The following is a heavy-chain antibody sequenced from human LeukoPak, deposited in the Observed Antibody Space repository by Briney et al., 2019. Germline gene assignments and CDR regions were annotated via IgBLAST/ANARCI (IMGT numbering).Heavy chain of an antibody. CDR3: ARHGSSGWNVDP. CDR2: INHSGST. Sequence: SETLSLTCAVYGGSFSGYYWSWIRQPPGKGLEWIGEINHSGSTNYNPSLKSRVTISVDTSKNQFSLKLSSVTAADTAVYYCARHGSSGWNVDPWGQGTLVTVSS. V-gene: IGHV4-34*01. J-gene: IGHJ5*02. CDR1: GGSFSGYY. D-gene: IGHD6-19*01.